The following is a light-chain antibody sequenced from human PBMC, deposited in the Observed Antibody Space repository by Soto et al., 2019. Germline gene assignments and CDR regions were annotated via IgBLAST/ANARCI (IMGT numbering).Light chain of an antibody. V-gene: IGKV3-20*01. J-gene: IGKJ4*01. CDR2: GAS. CDR1: QSVSSGY. CDR3: QQYVTSPLT. Sequence: EIVLTQSPGTLSLSPGERATLSCRASQSVSSGYLAWYQQKPGQAPRLLIYGASSRATGIPDRFSGSGSGTDFTLTISGLEPEDFAVYYCQQYVTSPLTFGGGTKLEIK.